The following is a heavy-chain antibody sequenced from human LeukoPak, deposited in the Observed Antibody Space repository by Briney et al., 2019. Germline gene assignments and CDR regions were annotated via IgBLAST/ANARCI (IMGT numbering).Heavy chain of an antibody. CDR1: GFTFSNYA. CDR3: ARVGPPWGWEPGEFVY. V-gene: IGHV3-30-3*01. CDR2: LSYDGTKK. D-gene: IGHD1-26*01. Sequence: GGSLRLSCAASGFTFSNYAVHYVRQPPGKGLEWVATLSYDGTKKYYGDSVQGRFIISRDSPQKTLYLQMNSLRTEDTAVYYCARVGPPWGWEPGEFVYWGQGTLVTVSS. J-gene: IGHJ4*02.